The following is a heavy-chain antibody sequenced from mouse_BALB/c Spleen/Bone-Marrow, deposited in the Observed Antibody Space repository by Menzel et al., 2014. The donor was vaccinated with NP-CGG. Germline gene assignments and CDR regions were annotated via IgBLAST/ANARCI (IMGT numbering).Heavy chain of an antibody. CDR1: GYTFTSYW. CDR2: IYPSDSYT. Sequence: QVHVKQSGAELVRPGASVKPSCKASGYTFTSYWINWVKQRPGQGLEWIGNIYPSDSYTNYNQKFKDKATLTVDKSSTTAYMQLSSPTSENSAVYYCTRGGSSPYYFDYWGQGSTLTVSS. D-gene: IGHD1-1*01. J-gene: IGHJ2*01. V-gene: IGHV1-69*02. CDR3: TRGGSSPYYFDY.